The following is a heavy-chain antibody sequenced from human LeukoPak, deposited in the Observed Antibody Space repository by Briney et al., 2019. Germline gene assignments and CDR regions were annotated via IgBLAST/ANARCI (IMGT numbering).Heavy chain of an antibody. J-gene: IGHJ5*02. V-gene: IGHV1-18*04. CDR2: ISAYNDNT. CDR1: GYTFTSYY. D-gene: IGHD5-12*01. CDR3: AREVSGLENWFDP. Sequence: GASVKVSCKASGYTFTSYYMHWVRQAPGQGLEWMGWISAYNDNTNYAQKLQGRVTMTTDTSTSTAYMELRSLRSDDTAVYYCAREVSGLENWFDPWGQGTLVTVSS.